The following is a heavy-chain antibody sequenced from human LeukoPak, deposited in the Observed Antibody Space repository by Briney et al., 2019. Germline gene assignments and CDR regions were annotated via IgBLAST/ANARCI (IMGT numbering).Heavy chain of an antibody. CDR2: IYYSGST. J-gene: IGHJ4*02. D-gene: IGHD3-3*01. V-gene: IGHV4-59*01. Sequence: SETLSLTCTVSGGSISSYYWSWIRQPPGKGLEWIGYIYYSGSTNYNPSLKSRVTISVDTSKNQFSLKLSSVTAADTAVYYCARGITIFGVVTLLDYWGQGTLVTVSS. CDR3: ARGITIFGVVTLLDY. CDR1: GGSISSYY.